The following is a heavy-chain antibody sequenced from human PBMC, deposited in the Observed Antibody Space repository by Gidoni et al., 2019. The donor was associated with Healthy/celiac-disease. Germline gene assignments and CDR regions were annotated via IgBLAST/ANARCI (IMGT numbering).Heavy chain of an antibody. V-gene: IGHV4-30-2*01. CDR3: ARGIVVVAATPSYNWFDP. Sequence: QLQLQESGSGLVTPSQTLSLTCAVSGGSISSGGYSWSWIRQPPGKGLEWIGYIYHSGSTYYNPSLKSRVTISVDRSKNQFSLKLSSVTAADTAVYYCARGIVVVAATPSYNWFDPWGQGTLVTVSS. D-gene: IGHD2-15*01. CDR2: IYHSGST. CDR1: GGSISSGGYS. J-gene: IGHJ5*02.